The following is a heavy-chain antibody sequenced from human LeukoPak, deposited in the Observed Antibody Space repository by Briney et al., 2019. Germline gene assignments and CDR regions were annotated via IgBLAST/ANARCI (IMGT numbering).Heavy chain of an antibody. CDR1: GFTFRNYW. Sequence: GGSLRLSCAASGFTFRNYWMHWVRQAPGKGLVWVSSIEGDGGRTNYADSVKGRFTISRDNAENTLYLQMNSLRGEDTAVYFCARATSGTSYEYWGQGTLVTVSS. D-gene: IGHD3-10*01. CDR2: IEGDGGRT. CDR3: ARATSGTSYEY. J-gene: IGHJ4*02. V-gene: IGHV3-74*01.